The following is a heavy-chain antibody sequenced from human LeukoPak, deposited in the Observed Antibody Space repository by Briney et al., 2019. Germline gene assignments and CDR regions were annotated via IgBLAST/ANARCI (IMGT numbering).Heavy chain of an antibody. CDR1: GGSISSSSYY. CDR3: ARGNMVRGVIIARYFDY. Sequence: SETLSLTCTVSGGSISSSSYYWGWIRQPPGRGLKWIGSIYYSGSTYYNPSLKSRVTISVDTSKNQFSLKLSSVTAADTAVYYCARGNMVRGVIIARYFDYWGQGTLVTVSS. CDR2: IYYSGST. J-gene: IGHJ4*02. D-gene: IGHD3-10*01. V-gene: IGHV4-39*07.